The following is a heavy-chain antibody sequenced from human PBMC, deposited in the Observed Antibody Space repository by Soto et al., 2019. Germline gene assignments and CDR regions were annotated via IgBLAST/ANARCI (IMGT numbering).Heavy chain of an antibody. V-gene: IGHV1-69*02. CDR2: IIPILGIA. CDR3: ARVTTVTDDAFDI. D-gene: IGHD4-17*01. J-gene: IGHJ3*02. Sequence: ASVKVSCKASGGTFSSYTISWVRQAPGQGLEWMGRIIPILGIANYAQKFQGRVTITADKSTSTAYMELSSLRSEDTAVYYCARVTTVTDDAFDIWGQGTMVTVSS. CDR1: GGTFSSYT.